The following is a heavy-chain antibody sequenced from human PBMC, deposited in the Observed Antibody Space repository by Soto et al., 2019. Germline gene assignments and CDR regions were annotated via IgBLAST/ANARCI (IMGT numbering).Heavy chain of an antibody. V-gene: IGHV1-8*01. D-gene: IGHD2-8*01. Sequence: QVRLVQSGAEVKKPGASVKVSCKASGYTFSSFEIHWVRQAAGQGLEWMGWMNPNNGDTGHAQKFQGRVTMTRNTSISTALMELRSLRSEDTAMFYCARWVSATDFDSWGQGTLVTVSS. CDR1: GYTFSSFE. CDR2: MNPNNGDT. J-gene: IGHJ4*02. CDR3: ARWVSATDFDS.